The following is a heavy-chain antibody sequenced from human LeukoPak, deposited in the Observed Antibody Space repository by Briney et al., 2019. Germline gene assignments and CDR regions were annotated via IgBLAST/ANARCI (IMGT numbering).Heavy chain of an antibody. CDR1: GYTFIDYY. J-gene: IGHJ4*02. CDR3: ARKRTDGYISYYFDY. D-gene: IGHD5-24*01. Sequence: AASVKVSCKASGYTFIDYYVHWVRQAPGQGLEWMGIINPRGGSTTYAQNFQGRVTMTRDTSTSTLYMELSSLRYEDTAVHYCARKRTDGYISYYFDYWGQGTLVTVSS. V-gene: IGHV1-46*01. CDR2: INPRGGST.